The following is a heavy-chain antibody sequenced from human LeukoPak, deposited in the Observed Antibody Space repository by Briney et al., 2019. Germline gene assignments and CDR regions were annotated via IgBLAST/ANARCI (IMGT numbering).Heavy chain of an antibody. Sequence: SETLSLTCTVSGGSISSNSYYWGWIRQPPGKGLEWIGYIYYSGSTNYNPSLKSRVTISVDTSKNQFSLKLSSVTAADTAVYYCARVYGDTAMVFLDYWGQGTLVTVSS. CDR1: GGSISSNSYY. V-gene: IGHV4-61*05. CDR2: IYYSGST. J-gene: IGHJ4*02. D-gene: IGHD5-18*01. CDR3: ARVYGDTAMVFLDY.